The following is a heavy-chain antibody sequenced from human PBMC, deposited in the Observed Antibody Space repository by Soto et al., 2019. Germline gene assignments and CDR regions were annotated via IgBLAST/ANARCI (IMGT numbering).Heavy chain of an antibody. J-gene: IGHJ1*01. CDR3: ARSRLDPDSSASWA. V-gene: IGHV1-8*01. Sequence: ASVKVSCKASGYTFTNYDIYWVRRASGQGLEWLGWMNPDSGNIGYGQTFQGRVTMTRNTSISTAYMELGSLRSDDTAVYYCARSRLDPDSSASWAWGQGTLVTVSS. CDR2: MNPDSGNI. CDR1: GYTFTNYD. D-gene: IGHD6-13*01.